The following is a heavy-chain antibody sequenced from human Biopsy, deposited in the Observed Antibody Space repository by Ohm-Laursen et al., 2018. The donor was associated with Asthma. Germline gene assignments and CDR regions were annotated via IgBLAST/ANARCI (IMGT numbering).Heavy chain of an antibody. D-gene: IGHD4-17*01. CDR3: ARVVSYGDTYFGIDV. V-gene: IGHV4-30-4*01. J-gene: IGHJ6*02. Sequence: SQTLSLTCRVSGGYTGSSDHHWAWIRQAPGKGLEWIGFVFWSGSTHYSRSLERRVSISIDTATNEFSMKLWSVTPADTAVYFCARVVSYGDTYFGIDVWGQGTLVTVSS. CDR2: VFWSGST. CDR1: GGYTGSSDHH.